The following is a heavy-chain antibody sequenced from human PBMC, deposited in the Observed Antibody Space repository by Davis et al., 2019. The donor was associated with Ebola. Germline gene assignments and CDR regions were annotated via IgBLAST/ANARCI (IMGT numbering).Heavy chain of an antibody. J-gene: IGHJ1*01. CDR2: MNPNSGNT. CDR3: AKGERVVVIILD. D-gene: IGHD3-22*01. Sequence: ASVKVSCKASGYTFTSYGISWVRQAPGQGLEWMGWMNPNSGNTGYAQKFQGRVTMTRNTSISTAYMELSSLRAEDTAVYYCAKGERVVVIILDWGQGTLVTVSS. V-gene: IGHV1-8*02. CDR1: GYTFTSYG.